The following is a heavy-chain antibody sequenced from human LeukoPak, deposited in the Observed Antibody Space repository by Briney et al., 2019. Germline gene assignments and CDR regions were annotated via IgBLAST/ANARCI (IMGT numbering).Heavy chain of an antibody. D-gene: IGHD6-6*01. J-gene: IGHJ4*02. Sequence: GGSLRLSCAASGFTFSRYWLSWVRQAPGKGLEWVANMNQDGSAKYYVVSVKGRFTISRDNAKNSLYLQMNSLRAEDTAVYYCARMIFYSSSPLDYWGQGTLVTVSS. CDR3: ARMIFYSSSPLDY. V-gene: IGHV3-7*01. CDR2: MNQDGSAK. CDR1: GFTFSRYW.